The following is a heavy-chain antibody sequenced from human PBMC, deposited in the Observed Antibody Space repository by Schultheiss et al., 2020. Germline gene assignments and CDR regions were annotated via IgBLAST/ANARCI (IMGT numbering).Heavy chain of an antibody. CDR2: ISGSGGST. CDR1: GFTFSSYA. V-gene: IGHV3-23*01. D-gene: IGHD4-23*01. J-gene: IGHJ4*02. Sequence: GESLKISCAASGFTFSSYAMSWVRQAPGKGLEWVSAISGSGGSTYYADSVKGRLTISRDNSKNTLYLQMNSLRAEDTAVYYCAKIPGYGGNQIDYWGQGTLVTVSS. CDR3: AKIPGYGGNQIDY.